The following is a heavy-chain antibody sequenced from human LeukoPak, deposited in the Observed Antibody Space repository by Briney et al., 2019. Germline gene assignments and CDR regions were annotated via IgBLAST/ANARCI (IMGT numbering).Heavy chain of an antibody. D-gene: IGHD3-3*01. Sequence: ASVKVSCKASGYTFTGYYMHWVRQAPGQGLEWMGWINPNSGGTNYAQKFQGRVTMTRDTSISTAYMELSRLRSDDTAVYYCAREGLLRFLEWNYYYMDVWGKGTTVTVSS. CDR2: INPNSGGT. CDR3: AREGLLRFLEWNYYYMDV. V-gene: IGHV1-2*02. J-gene: IGHJ6*03. CDR1: GYTFTGYY.